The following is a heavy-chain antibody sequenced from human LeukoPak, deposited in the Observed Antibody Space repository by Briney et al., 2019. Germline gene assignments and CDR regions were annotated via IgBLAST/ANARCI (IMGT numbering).Heavy chain of an antibody. CDR1: GFTFSIFA. D-gene: IGHD6-19*01. V-gene: IGHV3-23*01. CDR3: AKGGGWLYYFDY. Sequence: GGSLRLSCAASGFTFSIFAMNWVRQAPGKGLEWVSAISGSGDNTYYADSVKGQFTFSRDNSKSTLYLQVNSLRAEDTAVYYCAKGGGWLYYFDYWGQGTLVTVSS. J-gene: IGHJ4*02. CDR2: ISGSGDNT.